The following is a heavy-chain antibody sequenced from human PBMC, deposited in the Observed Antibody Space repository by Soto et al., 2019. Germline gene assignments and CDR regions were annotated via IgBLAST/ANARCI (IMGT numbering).Heavy chain of an antibody. Sequence: GGSLRLSCAASGFTFSSYGMHWVRQAPGKGLERVAVISYDGSNKYYADSVKGRFTISRDNSKNTLYLQMNSLRAEDTAVYYCAKDPSYGSGSEDYWGQGTLVTVSS. J-gene: IGHJ4*02. CDR1: GFTFSSYG. D-gene: IGHD3-10*01. CDR2: ISYDGSNK. CDR3: AKDPSYGSGSEDY. V-gene: IGHV3-30*18.